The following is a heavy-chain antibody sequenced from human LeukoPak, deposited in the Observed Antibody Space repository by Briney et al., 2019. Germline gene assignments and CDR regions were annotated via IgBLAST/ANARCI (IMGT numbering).Heavy chain of an antibody. D-gene: IGHD1-26*01. J-gene: IGHJ4*02. CDR2: IKQDGSEK. V-gene: IGHV3-7*01. CDR1: GFTYSHNG. CDR3: ARDPVGATEGDY. Sequence: GGSLRLSCVASGFTYSHNGMHWVRQAPGKGLEWVANIKQDGSEKYYVDSVKGRFTISRDNAKNSLYLQMNSLRAEDTAVYYCARDPVGATEGDYWGQGTLVTVSS.